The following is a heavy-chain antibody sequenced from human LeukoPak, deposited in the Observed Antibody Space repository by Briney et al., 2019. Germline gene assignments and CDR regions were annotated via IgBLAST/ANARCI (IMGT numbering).Heavy chain of an antibody. D-gene: IGHD1-26*01. CDR3: ARGYALYSGRYIDFDY. CDR1: GYTFTGHY. Sequence: ASVKVSCKASGYTFTGHYMHWVRQAPGQGLEWMGGINPNNGGTNYAQKCQGRVTMTRDTSISTAYMELSRLRSDDTAVYYCARGYALYSGRYIDFDYWGQGTLVTVSS. J-gene: IGHJ4*02. V-gene: IGHV1-2*02. CDR2: INPNNGGT.